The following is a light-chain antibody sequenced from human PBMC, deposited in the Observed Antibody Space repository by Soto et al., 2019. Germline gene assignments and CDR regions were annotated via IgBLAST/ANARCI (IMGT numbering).Light chain of an antibody. J-gene: IGLJ1*01. CDR3: CSYAGSYTYV. CDR2: DVT. Sequence: QSALTQPRSVSGSPGQSVTISCTGTSSDVGGYTYVSWYQQHPGKAPKLIIYDVTARPSGVPARFSGSKSGNTASLTISGLQAEYEADYYCCSYAGSYTYVFGTGTKLTVL. V-gene: IGLV2-11*01. CDR1: SSDVGGYTY.